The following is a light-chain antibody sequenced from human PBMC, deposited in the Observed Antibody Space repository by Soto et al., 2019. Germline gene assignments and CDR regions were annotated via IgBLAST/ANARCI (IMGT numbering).Light chain of an antibody. CDR3: CSYAGSHVV. V-gene: IGLV2-23*02. CDR2: EVT. Sequence: QSALTQPASVSGSPGQSITISCNGTSSDVGYNLVSWFQQHSGKAPKLMIYEVTKRPSGVSNRFSGFKSGNTASLTISELQAEDEADYHCCSYAGSHVVFGGGTKVTVL. J-gene: IGLJ2*01. CDR1: SSDVGYNL.